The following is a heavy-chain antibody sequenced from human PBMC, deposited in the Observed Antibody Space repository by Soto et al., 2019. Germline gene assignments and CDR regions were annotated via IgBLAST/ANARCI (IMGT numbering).Heavy chain of an antibody. D-gene: IGHD3-10*01. CDR1: GDSISSYN. J-gene: IGHJ6*02. Sequence: QVQLQESGPGLVKPSETLSLTCTVSGDSISSYNLAWIRQPPGKGLEWFGYFRSGGGTSYNPSLMRRVAISADPSMKQFSLRLSSVTAADTAVYYCVRQRIGVLHGLVDVWGQGTTVTVSS. CDR3: VRQRIGVLHGLVDV. CDR2: FRSGGGT. V-gene: IGHV4-59*08.